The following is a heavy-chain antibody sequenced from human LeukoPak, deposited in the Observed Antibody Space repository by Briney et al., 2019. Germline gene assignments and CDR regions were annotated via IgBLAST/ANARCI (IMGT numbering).Heavy chain of an antibody. CDR2: INSDETST. Sequence: GGSLRLSCAASGFTFSSYWMHWARQAPGKGLVWVSRINSDETSTSYADSVRGRFTISRDNAKNTLYLQMNSLRAEDTAVYYCASGRGVNGDYWGQGTLVTVSS. J-gene: IGHJ4*02. CDR3: ASGRGVNGDY. D-gene: IGHD3-10*01. V-gene: IGHV3-74*01. CDR1: GFTFSSYW.